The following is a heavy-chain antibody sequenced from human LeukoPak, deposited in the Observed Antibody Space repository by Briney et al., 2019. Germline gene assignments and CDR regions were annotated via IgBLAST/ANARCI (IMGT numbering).Heavy chain of an antibody. Sequence: TSETLSLTCTVSGGSISSSSYYWGWIRQPPGKGLEWIGSIYYSGSTYYNPSLKSRVTISVDTSKNQFSLKLSSVTAADTAVYYCAREHDSSGYRLDYWGQGTLVTVSS. J-gene: IGHJ4*02. CDR1: GGSISSSSYY. V-gene: IGHV4-39*07. CDR3: AREHDSSGYRLDY. CDR2: IYYSGST. D-gene: IGHD3-22*01.